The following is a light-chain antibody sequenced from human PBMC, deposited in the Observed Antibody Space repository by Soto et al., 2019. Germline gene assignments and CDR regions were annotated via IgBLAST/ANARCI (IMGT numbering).Light chain of an antibody. Sequence: IQMTQSPSTLSASVGDRVTITCRASQAISNFLAWYQQKPGKVPKLLMYGASTLPSGVPSRFSGSGSGTDFTLTISSLQPEDVATYYCQNCHSAPWTFGQGNKVEIK. CDR2: GAS. CDR1: QAISNF. V-gene: IGKV1-27*01. J-gene: IGKJ1*01. CDR3: QNCHSAPWT.